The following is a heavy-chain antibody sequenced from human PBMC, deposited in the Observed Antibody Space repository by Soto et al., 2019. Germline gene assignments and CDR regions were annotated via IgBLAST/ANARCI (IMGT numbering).Heavy chain of an antibody. V-gene: IGHV3-48*01. CDR2: ISSSSSTI. Sequence: GGSLRLSCAAPGFTFSSYSMNWVRQAPGKGLEWVSYISSSSSTIYYADSVKGRFTISRDNAKNSLYLQMNSLRAEDTAVYYCALLARDYYYYYMDVWGKGTTVTVSS. CDR1: GFTFSSYS. CDR3: ALLARDYYYYYMDV. J-gene: IGHJ6*03.